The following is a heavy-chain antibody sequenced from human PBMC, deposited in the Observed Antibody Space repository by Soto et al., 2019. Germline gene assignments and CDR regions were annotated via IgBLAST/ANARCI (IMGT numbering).Heavy chain of an antibody. Sequence: GSLRLSCAASGFTFSSYSMNWVRQAPGKGLEWVSSISSSSSYIYYADSVKGRFTISRDNAKNSLYLQMNSLRAEDTAVYYCARDWRSMYYYYGMDVWGQGTTVTVSS. CDR3: ARDWRSMYYYYGMDV. J-gene: IGHJ6*02. V-gene: IGHV3-21*01. CDR2: ISSSSSYI. CDR1: GFTFSSYS.